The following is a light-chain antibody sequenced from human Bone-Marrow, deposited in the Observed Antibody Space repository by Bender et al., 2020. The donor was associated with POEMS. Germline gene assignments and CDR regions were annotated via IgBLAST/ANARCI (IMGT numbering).Light chain of an antibody. CDR1: SSDVGGYNY. J-gene: IGLJ2*01. Sequence: QSALTQPASVSGSPGQSITISCTGTSSDVGGYNYVSWYQQHPGKAPKLMIYDVSNRPSGVSNRFSGSKSGNTASLTISGLQAEDEADYYCCSYTGTTTHVIFGGGTKLTV. V-gene: IGLV2-14*01. CDR2: DVS. CDR3: CSYTGTTTHVI.